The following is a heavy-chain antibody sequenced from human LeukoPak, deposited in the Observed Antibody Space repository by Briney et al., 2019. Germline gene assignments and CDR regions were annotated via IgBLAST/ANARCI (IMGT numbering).Heavy chain of an antibody. Sequence: SGTLSLTCTVSGGSISSIIDYCGWGRQPPGTRLEWSWSIYYSVSTYYNPSLKSLVTISVYTAKNKFSLNLRSLTATQTAMYYCARDGVVNMELDHWGQGTLVTVSS. CDR2: IYYSVST. D-gene: IGHD3-22*01. CDR1: GGSISSIIDY. J-gene: IGHJ4*02. CDR3: ARDGVVNMELDH. V-gene: IGHV4-39*07.